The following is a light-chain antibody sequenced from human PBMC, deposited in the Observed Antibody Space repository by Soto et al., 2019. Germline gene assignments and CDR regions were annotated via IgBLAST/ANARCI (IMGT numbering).Light chain of an antibody. CDR2: GAS. CDR1: QSVSSIY. V-gene: IGKV3-20*01. CDR3: QQFGTSPPST. J-gene: IGKJ5*01. Sequence: EIVLTQSPGTLSLSPGERATLSCRASQSVSSIYFAWYQQKPGQAPRLLIYGASSRATGIPDRSSGSGSGTDFTLTISRLEPEDFAVYYCQQFGTSPPSTFGQGTRLEIK.